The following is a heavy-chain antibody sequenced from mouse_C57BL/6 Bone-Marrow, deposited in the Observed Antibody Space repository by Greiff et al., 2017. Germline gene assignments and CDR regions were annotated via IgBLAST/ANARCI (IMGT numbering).Heavy chain of an antibody. J-gene: IGHJ3*01. CDR3: ESLYDGYTTGAY. Sequence: EVMLVESGGDLVKPGGSLKLSCAASGFTFSSYGMSWVRQTPDKRLEWVATISSGGSYTYYPDSVKGRFTISRDNAKNTLYLQMSSLKSEDTAMYYCESLYDGYTTGAYWGQGTLVTVSA. V-gene: IGHV5-6*01. CDR2: ISSGGSYT. CDR1: GFTFSSYG. D-gene: IGHD2-3*01.